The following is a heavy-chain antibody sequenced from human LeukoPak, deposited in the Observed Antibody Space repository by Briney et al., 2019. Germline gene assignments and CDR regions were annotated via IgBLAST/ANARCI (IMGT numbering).Heavy chain of an antibody. V-gene: IGHV1-18*01. CDR2: ISAYNGNT. CDR3: ARRASSTSLRDAFDI. D-gene: IGHD2-2*01. Sequence: ASVKVSCKASGYTFTSYGVSWVRQAPGQGLEWMGWISAYNGNTNYAQKLQGRVTMTRDTSTSTAYMDLRSLRSDDTAVYYCARRASSTSLRDAFDIWGQGTMVTVSS. J-gene: IGHJ3*02. CDR1: GYTFTSYG.